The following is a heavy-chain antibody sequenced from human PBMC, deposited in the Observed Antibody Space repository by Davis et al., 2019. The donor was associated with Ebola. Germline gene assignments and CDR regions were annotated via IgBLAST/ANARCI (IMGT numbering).Heavy chain of an antibody. V-gene: IGHV4-30-2*01. Sequence: PSETLSLTCAVSGGSISSGGYSWSWIRQPPGKGLEWIGYIYHSGSTYYNPSLKSRVTISVDTSKNQFSLKLSSVTAADTAVYYCARDYDFWSGYPDAFDIWGQGTMVTVSS. J-gene: IGHJ3*02. CDR3: ARDYDFWSGYPDAFDI. D-gene: IGHD3-3*01. CDR2: IYHSGST. CDR1: GGSISSGGYS.